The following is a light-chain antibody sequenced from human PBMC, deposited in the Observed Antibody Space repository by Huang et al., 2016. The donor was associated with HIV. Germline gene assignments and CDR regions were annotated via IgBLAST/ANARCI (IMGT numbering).Light chain of an antibody. CDR3: QQYSDWPRGT. V-gene: IGKV3-15*01. CDR2: EAA. J-gene: IGKJ1*01. CDR1: QSVSSS. Sequence: EIVMTQSPDTLSVSPGERVSLSCRASQSVSSSLAWYQQKPGQSPRLVFYEAATRAPGIPARFRVSGSGTDFTLTITSLQSEDVGFYYCQQYSDWPRGTFGQGTRVEIK.